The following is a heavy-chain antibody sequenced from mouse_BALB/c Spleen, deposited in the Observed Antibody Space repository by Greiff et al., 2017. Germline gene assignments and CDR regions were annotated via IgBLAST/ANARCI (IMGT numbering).Heavy chain of an antibody. D-gene: IGHD1-2*01. Sequence: EVKLVESGGGLVKPGGSLKLSCAASGFTFSSYAMSWVRQTPEKRLEWVATISSGGSYTYYPDSVKGRFTISRDNAKNTLYLQMSSLRSEDTAMYYCANSLLRLRAMDYWGQGTSVTVSS. CDR2: ISSGGSYT. CDR3: ANSLLRLRAMDY. J-gene: IGHJ4*01. CDR1: GFTFSSYA. V-gene: IGHV5-9-3*01.